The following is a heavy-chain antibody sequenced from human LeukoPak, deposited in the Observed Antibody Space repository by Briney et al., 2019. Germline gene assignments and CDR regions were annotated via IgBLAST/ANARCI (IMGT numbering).Heavy chain of an antibody. Sequence: PGGSLRLSCAASGLTLSSYALSWVRQAPGKGLEWVSDISGSGDTTRYADSVKGRFTIPRDNAKNSLYLQMNSLRAEDTAVYYCALEPGNYEGLGFFDYWGQGTLVTVSS. V-gene: IGHV3-23*01. CDR2: ISGSGDTT. CDR1: GLTLSSYA. CDR3: ALEPGNYEGLGFFDY. J-gene: IGHJ4*02. D-gene: IGHD4-11*01.